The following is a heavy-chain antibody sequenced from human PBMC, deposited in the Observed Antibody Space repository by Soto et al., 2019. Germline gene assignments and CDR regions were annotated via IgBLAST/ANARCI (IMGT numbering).Heavy chain of an antibody. CDR2: LSGSGGST. D-gene: IGHD3-9*01. J-gene: IGHJ4*02. CDR1: GFTFSSYA. Sequence: EVQLLESGGGLVQPGGSLRLSCAASGFTFSSYAMSWVRQAPGKGLEWVSALSGSGGSTYYADSVKGRFTISRDKSKNTLFLQKNSLRAEDTDVYYCAKDYDILIGYYPYFDCWGQGPLVTVSS. CDR3: AKDYDILIGYYPYFDC. V-gene: IGHV3-23*01.